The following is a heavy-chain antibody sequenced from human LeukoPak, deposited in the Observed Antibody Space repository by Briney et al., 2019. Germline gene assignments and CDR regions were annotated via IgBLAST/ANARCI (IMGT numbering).Heavy chain of an antibody. D-gene: IGHD3-22*01. V-gene: IGHV3-30*02. CDR3: AKDDYYDSSGYYWSEAFDI. CDR1: GFTFSSYG. CDR2: IRYDGSNK. Sequence: GGSLRLSCAASGFTFSSYGMHWVRQAPGKGLEWVAFIRYDGSNKYYADSVKGRFTISRDNSKNTLYLQMNSLRAEDTAVYYYAKDDYYDSSGYYWSEAFDIWGQGTMVTVSS. J-gene: IGHJ3*02.